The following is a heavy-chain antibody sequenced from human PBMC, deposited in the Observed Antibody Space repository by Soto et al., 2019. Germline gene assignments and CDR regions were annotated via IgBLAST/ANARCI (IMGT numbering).Heavy chain of an antibody. Sequence: QVQLVESGGGVVQPGRSLRLSCAASGFTFSNYAMHWVRQGPGKGLEWVAVISCDGSDTYYADSVKGRFSIYGDTSTNTLYLQMNSLRPEDTAVYFCAKDKWRERELRGAMDVWGKGTTVALSS. CDR1: GFTFSNYA. D-gene: IGHD1-7*01. CDR3: AKDKWRERELRGAMDV. J-gene: IGHJ6*04. CDR2: ISCDGSDT. V-gene: IGHV3-30*18.